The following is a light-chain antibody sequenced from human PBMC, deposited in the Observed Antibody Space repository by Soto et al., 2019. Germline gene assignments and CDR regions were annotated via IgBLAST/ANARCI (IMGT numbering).Light chain of an antibody. CDR2: DVS. Sequence: QSVLTQPASVSGSPGQSITISCTGTSSDVGGYNHVSWYQQHPGKAPKLMIYDVSNRPSGVSNRFSGSKSGNTASLTISGLQAEDEADYYCSSYTSSSKGVFGGGTKLTVL. CDR3: SSYTSSSKGV. J-gene: IGLJ3*02. V-gene: IGLV2-14*01. CDR1: SSDVGGYNH.